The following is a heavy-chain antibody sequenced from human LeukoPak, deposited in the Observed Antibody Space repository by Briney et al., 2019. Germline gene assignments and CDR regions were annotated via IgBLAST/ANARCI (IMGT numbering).Heavy chain of an antibody. Sequence: PSETLSLTCTVYGGSISSSTYYWGWIRQPPGKGLEWIGTIYYSESTYSNPSLKSRVTISVDTSKNQFSLKLNSVTAADTAVYYCASGIAAAGIAYWGQGTLVTFSS. CDR1: GGSISSSTYY. V-gene: IGHV4-39*07. CDR3: ASGIAAAGIAY. J-gene: IGHJ4*02. CDR2: IYYSEST. D-gene: IGHD6-13*01.